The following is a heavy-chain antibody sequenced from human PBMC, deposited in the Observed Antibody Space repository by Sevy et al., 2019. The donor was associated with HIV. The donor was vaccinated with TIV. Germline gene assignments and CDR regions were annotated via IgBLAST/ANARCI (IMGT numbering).Heavy chain of an antibody. CDR2: ISYDGSNK. J-gene: IGHJ4*02. D-gene: IGHD3-16*02. V-gene: IGHV3-30-3*01. CDR3: ARLDVGGGTVTGDGY. Sequence: GGSLRLSCAASGFTFSSYAMHWVRQAPGKGLEWVAVISYDGSNKYYADSVKGRFTISRDNSKNTLYLQMNSLRAEDTAVYYCARLDVGGGTVTGDGYWGQGTLVTVSS. CDR1: GFTFSSYA.